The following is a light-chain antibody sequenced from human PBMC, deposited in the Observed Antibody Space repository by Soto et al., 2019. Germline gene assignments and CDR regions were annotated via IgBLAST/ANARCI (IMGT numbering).Light chain of an antibody. CDR2: DAS. Sequence: DIRMTQSPSTLSASVGDRVTITCRASQSLKTYLAWYQQKPGKAPKLLIYDASSLESGVPSRFSGSGSGTEFTLIISRLQPADIGGYYCQQYNRYWTFGQGTKVEIK. CDR1: QSLKTY. V-gene: IGKV1-5*01. J-gene: IGKJ1*01. CDR3: QQYNRYWT.